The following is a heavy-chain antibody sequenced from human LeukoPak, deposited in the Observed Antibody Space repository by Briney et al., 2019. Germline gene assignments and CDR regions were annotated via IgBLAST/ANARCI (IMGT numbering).Heavy chain of an antibody. V-gene: IGHV3-48*04. CDR1: GFTFRSYS. Sequence: GGSLRLSCEASGFTFRSYSMNWVRQAPGKGLEWVSYISSGGSTIYYADSVKGRFTISRDNAKNSLYLQMNSLRAEDTAVYYCARGPRKVGTTISIFDCWGQGTLVTVSS. J-gene: IGHJ4*02. CDR2: ISSGGSTI. D-gene: IGHD1-26*01. CDR3: ARGPRKVGTTISIFDC.